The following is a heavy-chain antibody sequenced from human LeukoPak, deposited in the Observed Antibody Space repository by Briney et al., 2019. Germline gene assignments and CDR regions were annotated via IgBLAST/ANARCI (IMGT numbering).Heavy chain of an antibody. J-gene: IGHJ4*02. CDR1: GGSISRFY. V-gene: IGHV4-59*08. Sequence: SEALSLTCTVSGGSISRFYWSWIRQPPGKGLEWIGYIHYSGSTNYNPSLKSRVTISVDTSKNQFSLKLSSVTAADTAVYYCARRSSNWSFDYWGQGTLVTVSS. D-gene: IGHD6-13*01. CDR3: ARRSSNWSFDY. CDR2: IHYSGST.